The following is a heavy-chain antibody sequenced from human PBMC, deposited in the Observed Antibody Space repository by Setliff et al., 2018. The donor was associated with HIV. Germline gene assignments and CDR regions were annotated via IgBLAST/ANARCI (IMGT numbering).Heavy chain of an antibody. J-gene: IGHJ2*01. CDR3: ARLCIAAAGTRSIPWYFDL. Sequence: PSETLSLTCNVSGASISGYYWSWIRQPPGKGLEWIGYIYYSGSTNYNPSLKSRVTISVDTSKNQFSLRLSSVTAADTAVYYCARLCIAAAGTRSIPWYFDLWGRGTLVTVSS. CDR1: GASISGYY. D-gene: IGHD6-13*01. V-gene: IGHV4-59*08. CDR2: IYYSGST.